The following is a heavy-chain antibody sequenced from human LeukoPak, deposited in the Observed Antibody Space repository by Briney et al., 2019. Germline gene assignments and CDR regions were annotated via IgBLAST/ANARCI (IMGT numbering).Heavy chain of an antibody. CDR2: IHPNSGGT. D-gene: IGHD3-3*01. CDR1: GYTFTAHY. Sequence: ASVKVSCKASGYTFTAHYMHWVRQAPGHGLEWMGWIHPNSGGTNYAQKFQGRVTMTRDTSISTAYMELSRLTSDDTAGYFCASVTYSDFSSVDYWGQGTLVTVSS. V-gene: IGHV1-2*02. CDR3: ASVTYSDFSSVDY. J-gene: IGHJ4*02.